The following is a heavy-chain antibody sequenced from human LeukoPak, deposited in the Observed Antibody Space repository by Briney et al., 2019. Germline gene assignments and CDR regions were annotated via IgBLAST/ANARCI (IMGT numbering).Heavy chain of an antibody. J-gene: IGHJ4*02. V-gene: IGHV1-24*01. CDR2: FDPEDGET. D-gene: IGHD5-18*01. Sequence: GASVKVSCKVSGYTLTELSMHWVRQAPGKGLEWMGGFDPEDGETIYAQKFQGRVTMTEDTSTDTAYMELSSLRSEDTAVYYCATDLLFHVDTRLWGQGTLVTVSS. CDR1: GYTLTELS. CDR3: ATDLLFHVDTRL.